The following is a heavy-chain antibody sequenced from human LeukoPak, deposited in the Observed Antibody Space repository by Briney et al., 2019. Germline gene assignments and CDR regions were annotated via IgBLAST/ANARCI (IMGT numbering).Heavy chain of an antibody. D-gene: IGHD1-1*01. CDR3: AKDIEARTAGFSFDY. CDR2: IWYDGSNK. Sequence: PGRSLRLSCAASGFTFSSYGMHWVRQAPGKGLEWVAVIWYDGSNKYYADSVKGRFTISRDNSKNSLYLQVNSLRTEDTAFYYCAKDIEARTAGFSFDYWGQGTLVTVSS. V-gene: IGHV3-33*03. J-gene: IGHJ4*02. CDR1: GFTFSSYG.